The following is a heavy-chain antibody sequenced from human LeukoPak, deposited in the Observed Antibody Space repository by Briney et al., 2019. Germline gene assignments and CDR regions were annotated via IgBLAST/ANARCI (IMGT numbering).Heavy chain of an antibody. J-gene: IGHJ6*03. CDR1: GFTFSGSA. CDR3: TRQDYDDYVHYMDV. D-gene: IGHD4-17*01. CDR2: IRSKANSYAT. V-gene: IGHV3-73*01. Sequence: GGSLRLSCAASGFTFSGSAMHWVRQASGKGLEWVGRIRSKANSYATAYAASVKGRFTISRDDSKNTAYLQMNSLKTEDTAVYYCTRQDYDDYVHYMDVWGKGATATVSS.